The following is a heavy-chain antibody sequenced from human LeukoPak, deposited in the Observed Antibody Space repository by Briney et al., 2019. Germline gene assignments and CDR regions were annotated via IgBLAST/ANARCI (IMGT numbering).Heavy chain of an antibody. CDR1: GFSFSTYE. CDR3: ARTLTFDY. J-gene: IGHJ4*02. V-gene: IGHV3-48*03. D-gene: IGHD3-9*01. Sequence: PGGSLRLSCAASGFSFSTYEMNWVRQAPGKGLERVSFISSSGSSIHYADSVKGRFTISRDNAKNSLYLQMNSLRAEDTAVYYCARTLTFDYWGQGTLVTVSS. CDR2: ISSSGSSI.